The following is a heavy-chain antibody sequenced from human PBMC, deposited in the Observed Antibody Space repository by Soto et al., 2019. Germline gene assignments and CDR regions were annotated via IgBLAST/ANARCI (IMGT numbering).Heavy chain of an antibody. J-gene: IGHJ6*02. Sequence: LRLSCAASGFTFSSYAMHWVRQAPGKGLEWVAVISYDGSNKYYADSVKGRFTISRDNSKNTLYLQMNSLRAEDTAVYYCARDYYDSSGYYPSLYYYGMDVWGQGTTVTVSS. CDR1: GFTFSSYA. CDR3: ARDYYDSSGYYPSLYYYGMDV. CDR2: ISYDGSNK. V-gene: IGHV3-30-3*01. D-gene: IGHD3-22*01.